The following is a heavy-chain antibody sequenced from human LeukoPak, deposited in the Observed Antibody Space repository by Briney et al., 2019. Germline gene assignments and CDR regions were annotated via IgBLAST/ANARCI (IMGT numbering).Heavy chain of an antibody. CDR2: VIPIYGTP. D-gene: IGHD7-27*01. V-gene: IGHV1-69*05. CDR3: ARDHWGIVENGYDYFYYDMDV. Sequence: SVKVSCKASGGSFSTSGFSWVRQAPGQGLEWIGGVIPIYGTPSYAQKFQGRVTITTDESTSTAYMELSSLRSEDTAVYYCARDHWGIVENGYDYFYYDMDVWGQGTTVTVSS. CDR1: GGSFSTSG. J-gene: IGHJ6*02.